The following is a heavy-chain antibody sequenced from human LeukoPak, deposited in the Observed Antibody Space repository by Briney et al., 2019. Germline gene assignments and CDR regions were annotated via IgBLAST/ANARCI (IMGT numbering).Heavy chain of an antibody. V-gene: IGHV3-21*01. J-gene: IGHJ4*02. CDR3: ARAYYDRKGDFDY. CDR2: ISSSGSYI. Sequence: GGSLRLSCAVSGFTFSSYTMNWVRQTPGKGLEWVSSISSSGSYIYYADSVKGRFTISRDNAKNTLYLQMNSLRAEDTAVYYCARAYYDRKGDFDYWGQGTLVTVSS. D-gene: IGHD3-22*01. CDR1: GFTFSSYT.